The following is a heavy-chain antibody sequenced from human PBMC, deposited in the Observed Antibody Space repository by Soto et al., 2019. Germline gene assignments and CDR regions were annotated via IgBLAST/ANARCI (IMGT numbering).Heavy chain of an antibody. Sequence: ASVKVSCKASGYTFTNYEINWVRQATGQGLEWMGWMNPGSGNTGYAHKFQGRVTMTRNISISTAYMELSRLGSDDTAIYYCARMASSGSLNWFDPWGQGTLVTVSS. CDR3: ARMASSGSLNWFDP. CDR1: GYTFTNYE. V-gene: IGHV1-8*01. J-gene: IGHJ5*02. CDR2: MNPGSGNT. D-gene: IGHD3-10*01.